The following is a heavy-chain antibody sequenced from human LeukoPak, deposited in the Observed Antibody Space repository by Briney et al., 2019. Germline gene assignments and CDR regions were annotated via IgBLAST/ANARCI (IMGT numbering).Heavy chain of an antibody. CDR2: IIPIFGTA. D-gene: IGHD4-23*01. J-gene: IGHJ4*02. CDR1: GGTFSSYA. Sequence: SVKVSCKASGGTFSSYAISWVRQAPGQGLEWMGGIIPIFGTANYAQKFQGRVTMTRDTSTSTVYMELSSLRSEDTAVYYCARYYGGNSPIDYWGQGTLVTVSS. V-gene: IGHV1-69*05. CDR3: ARYYGGNSPIDY.